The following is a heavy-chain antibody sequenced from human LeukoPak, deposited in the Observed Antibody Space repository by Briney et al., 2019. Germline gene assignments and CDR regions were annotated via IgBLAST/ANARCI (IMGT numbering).Heavy chain of an antibody. Sequence: SETLSLTCTVSGGSISSYYWSWIRQPPGKGLEWIGYIYYIGSTNYNPSLKSRVTISVDTSKNQFSLKLSSVTAADTAVYYCARDKGSGSYYNTWFDPWGQGTLVTLSS. CDR3: ARDKGSGSYYNTWFDP. D-gene: IGHD3-10*01. CDR2: IYYIGST. V-gene: IGHV4-59*01. J-gene: IGHJ5*02. CDR1: GGSISSYY.